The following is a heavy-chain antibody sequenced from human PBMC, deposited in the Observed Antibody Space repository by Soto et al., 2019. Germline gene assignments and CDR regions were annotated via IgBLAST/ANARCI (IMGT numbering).Heavy chain of an antibody. Sequence: QAQVVQSGAEVRKPGSSVKLSCKASEDTFNSYAIAWVRQGPGQGLEWMGGIIPYYNTLNYAQKFQDRVTITADYSTNTVYMELSSLRSDDTAVYFCASGASRWYPYFFDSWAQGTLVTVSS. D-gene: IGHD6-13*01. CDR1: EDTFNSYA. V-gene: IGHV1-69*01. CDR3: ASGASRWYPYFFDS. J-gene: IGHJ4*02. CDR2: IIPYYNTL.